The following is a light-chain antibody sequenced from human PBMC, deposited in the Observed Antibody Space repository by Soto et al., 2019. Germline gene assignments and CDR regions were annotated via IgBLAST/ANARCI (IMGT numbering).Light chain of an antibody. CDR3: QQRSNWPPIT. V-gene: IGKV3D-20*02. J-gene: IGKJ5*01. Sequence: EIVVTHSPCTLSLSPVERATLSCSAIQSVSSSYLDWYQQKPGQAPRLLIYGASSRATGIPDRFSGSGSGTDFTLTISSLEPEDFAVYYCQQRSNWPPITFGQGTRLEIK. CDR2: GAS. CDR1: QSVSSSY.